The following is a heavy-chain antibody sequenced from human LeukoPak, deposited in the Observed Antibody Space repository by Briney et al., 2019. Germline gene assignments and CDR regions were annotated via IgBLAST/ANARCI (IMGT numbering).Heavy chain of an antibody. D-gene: IGHD1-26*01. V-gene: IGHV3-33*06. CDR3: AKDGVGATSLDC. J-gene: IGHJ4*02. CDR2: IWHDGSYE. CDR1: GFTFSRYG. Sequence: GGSLRLSCAASGFTFSRYGMHWVRQAPGKGLEWVAVIWHDGSYEYYADSVKGRFTISRDSSKNTLYLRMNSLRAEDTAVYYCAKDGVGATSLDCWGQGTLVTVSS.